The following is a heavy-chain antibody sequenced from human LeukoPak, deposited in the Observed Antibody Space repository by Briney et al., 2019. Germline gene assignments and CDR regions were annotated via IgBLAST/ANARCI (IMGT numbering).Heavy chain of an antibody. Sequence: GGSLRLSCAASGFTFSSYGMHWVRQAPGKGLEWVAVISYDGSNKYYADSVRGRFTISRDNSKNTLYLQMNSLRAEDTAVYYCAKDLEPQLVGAADYWGQGTLVTVSS. CDR1: GFTFSSYG. V-gene: IGHV3-30*18. CDR2: ISYDGSNK. D-gene: IGHD1-26*01. CDR3: AKDLEPQLVGAADY. J-gene: IGHJ4*02.